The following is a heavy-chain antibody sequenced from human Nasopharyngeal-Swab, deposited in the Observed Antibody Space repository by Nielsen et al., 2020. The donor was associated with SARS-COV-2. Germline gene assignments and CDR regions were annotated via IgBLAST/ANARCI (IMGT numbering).Heavy chain of an antibody. J-gene: IGHJ6*02. CDR2: IYYSGST. CDR1: GGSISSSSYY. D-gene: IGHD5-18*01. V-gene: IGHV4-39*01. Sequence: SETLSLTCTVSGGSISSSSYYWGWIRQPPGKGLEWIGSIYYSGSTYYNPSLKSRVTISVDTSKNQFSLKLSSVTAADTAVYYCARQNTQLPYCYYGMDVWGQGTTVTVSS. CDR3: ARQNTQLPYCYYGMDV.